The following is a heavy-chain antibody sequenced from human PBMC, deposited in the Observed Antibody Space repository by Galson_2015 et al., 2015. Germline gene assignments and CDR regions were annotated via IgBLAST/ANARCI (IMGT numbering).Heavy chain of an antibody. CDR1: GFTFSSYW. CDR3: ARRQRSGCCIDY. V-gene: IGHV3-74*01. J-gene: IGHJ4*02. CDR2: INSDGNST. D-gene: IGHD1-26*01. Sequence: SLRLSCAAPGFTFSSYWMHWVRQAPGKGLVWVSRINSDGNSTSYADSVKGRFTISRDNAKNTLYLQMNSLRAEDTAVYYCARRQRSGCCIDYWGQGTLVTVSS.